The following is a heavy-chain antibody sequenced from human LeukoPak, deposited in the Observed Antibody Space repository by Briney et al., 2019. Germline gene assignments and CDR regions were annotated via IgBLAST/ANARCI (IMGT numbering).Heavy chain of an antibody. CDR1: GGSISSYY. D-gene: IGHD5-24*01. V-gene: IGHV4-59*12. CDR3: AGEMATAVDYYYYGMDV. J-gene: IGHJ6*02. Sequence: KASETLSLTCTVSGGSISSYYWSWIRQPPGKGLEWIGYIYYSGTTNYNPSLKSRVTISVDTSKNQFSLKLSSVTAADTAVYYCAGEMATAVDYYYYGMDVWGQGTTVTVSS. CDR2: IYYSGTT.